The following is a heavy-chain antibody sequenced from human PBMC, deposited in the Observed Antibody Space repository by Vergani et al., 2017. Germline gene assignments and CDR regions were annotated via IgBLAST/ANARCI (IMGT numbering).Heavy chain of an antibody. J-gene: IGHJ4*02. CDR3: ARVKYSSGWYGFDY. D-gene: IGHD6-19*01. V-gene: IGHV4-30-4*08. Sequence: QVQLQESGPGLVKPSQTLALTCTVSGGSISSLDYYWSWIRQPPGKGLEWIGYIYYSGSTYYNPSLKSRVTISVDTSKNQFSLKLSSVTAADTAMYYCARVKYSSGWYGFDYWGQGTLVTVSS. CDR2: IYYSGST. CDR1: GGSISSLDYY.